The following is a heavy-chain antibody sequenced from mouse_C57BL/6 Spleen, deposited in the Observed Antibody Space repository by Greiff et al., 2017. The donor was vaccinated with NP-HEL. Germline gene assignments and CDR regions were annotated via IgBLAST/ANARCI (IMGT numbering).Heavy chain of an antibody. J-gene: IGHJ2*01. Sequence: QVQLKQPGAELVKPGASVKLSCKASGYTFTSYWMQWVKQRPGQGLEWIGEIDPSDSYTNYNQKFKGKATLTVDTSSSTAYMQLSSLTSEDSAVYYCARRTTAPDYWGQGTTLTVSS. CDR3: ARRTTAPDY. D-gene: IGHD1-2*01. CDR2: IDPSDSYT. CDR1: GYTFTSYW. V-gene: IGHV1-50*01.